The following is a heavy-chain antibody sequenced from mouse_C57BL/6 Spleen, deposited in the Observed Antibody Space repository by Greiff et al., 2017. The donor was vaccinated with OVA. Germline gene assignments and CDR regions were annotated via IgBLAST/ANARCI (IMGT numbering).Heavy chain of an antibody. J-gene: IGHJ2*01. V-gene: IGHV1-64*01. D-gene: IGHD3-2*02. Sequence: VQLQQSGAELVKPGASVKLSCKASGYTFTSYWMHWVKQRPGQGLEWIGMIHPNSGSTNYNEKFKSKATLTVDKSSSTAYMQLSSLTSEDSAVYYCARSSSGPLDYWGQGTTLTVSS. CDR1: GYTFTSYW. CDR3: ARSSSGPLDY. CDR2: IHPNSGST.